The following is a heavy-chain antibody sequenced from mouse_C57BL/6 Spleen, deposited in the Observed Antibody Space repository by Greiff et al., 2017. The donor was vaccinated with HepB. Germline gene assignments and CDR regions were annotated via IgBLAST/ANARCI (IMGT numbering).Heavy chain of an antibody. Sequence: EVQLVESGGGLVKPGGSLKLSCAASGFTFSSYAMSWVRQTPEKRLEWVATISDGGSYTYYPDNVKGRFTISRDNAKNNLYLQMSHLKSEDTAMYYGARDNYYGSSHWYFDVWGTGTTVTVSS. V-gene: IGHV5-4*01. CDR2: ISDGGSYT. CDR1: GFTFSSYA. CDR3: ARDNYYGSSHWYFDV. J-gene: IGHJ1*03. D-gene: IGHD1-1*01.